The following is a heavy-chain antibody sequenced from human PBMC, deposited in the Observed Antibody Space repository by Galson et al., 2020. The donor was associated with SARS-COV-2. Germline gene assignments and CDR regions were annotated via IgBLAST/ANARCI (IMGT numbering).Heavy chain of an antibody. J-gene: IGHJ5*02. CDR1: RYTLTQLS. CDR2: FDPEDGET. Sequence: ASVQVPCKVSRYTLTQLSMHWVRQPPAKGLEWMGGFDPEDGETIYAQKFQGRVTMTEDTSTDTASMELSSLSSEDTAVYYCATTTAMAKRNWFDPWGQGTLVTVSS. CDR3: ATTTAMAKRNWFDP. V-gene: IGHV1-24*01. D-gene: IGHD5-18*01.